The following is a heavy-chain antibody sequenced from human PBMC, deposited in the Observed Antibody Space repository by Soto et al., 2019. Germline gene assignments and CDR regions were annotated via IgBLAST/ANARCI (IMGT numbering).Heavy chain of an antibody. D-gene: IGHD2-2*01. Sequence: QVQLVQSGAEVKKPGSSVKVFCKASGGTFSNYTISWVRQGPGQGLEWMGGIIPVFGTTDYEQKFQGRVTITADGSTSTAYMKLSSLRSAATAVYYCARSSPYIVVREPTGNKEYYGMDVWGQGTTVTVSS. CDR1: GGTFSNYT. CDR3: ARSSPYIVVREPTGNKEYYGMDV. J-gene: IGHJ6*02. CDR2: IIPVFGTT. V-gene: IGHV1-69*01.